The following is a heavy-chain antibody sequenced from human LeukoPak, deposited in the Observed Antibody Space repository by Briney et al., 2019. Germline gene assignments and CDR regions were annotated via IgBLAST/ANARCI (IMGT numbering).Heavy chain of an antibody. J-gene: IGHJ3*02. CDR1: GYTFTGYY. V-gene: IGHV1-2*02. CDR2: INPNSGGA. D-gene: IGHD3-22*01. CDR3: ARGPITMIVVALGAFDI. Sequence: ASVKVSCKASGYTFTGYYMHGVRQAPGQGREWMGWINPNSGGAHFARKFQGRVTMTRDASISTAYKELSMLRSDDTAVYYCARGPITMIVVALGAFDIWGQGTMVTVSS.